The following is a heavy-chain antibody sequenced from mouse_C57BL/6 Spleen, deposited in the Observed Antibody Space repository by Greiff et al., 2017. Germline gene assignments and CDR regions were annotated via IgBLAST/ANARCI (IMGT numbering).Heavy chain of an antibody. D-gene: IGHD1-1*01. CDR3: ARGGGTLVAPYWYFEV. J-gene: IGHJ1*03. V-gene: IGHV1-52*01. CDR2: IDPSDSET. CDR1: GYTFTSYW. Sequence: QVQLQQPGAELVRPGSSVKLSCKASGYTFTSYWMHWVKQRPIQGLEWIGNIDPSDSETHYNHKFTDKATFTVAQSSSTVDMQLSSLTSEDSAVYYCARGGGTLVAPYWYFEVWGTGTTVTVSS.